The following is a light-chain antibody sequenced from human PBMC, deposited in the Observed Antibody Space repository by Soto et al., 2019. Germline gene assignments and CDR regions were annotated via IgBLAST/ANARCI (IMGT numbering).Light chain of an antibody. J-gene: IGKJ1*01. CDR3: QQYGSLPPVT. Sequence: IVVTQSPFTVSLSPRERATLSCRAIQSVSSSYLAWYQQKPGQAPRLLIYGASSRATGIPDRFSGSGSGTDFTLTISRLEPEDFAVYYCQQYGSLPPVTFGQGTKV. CDR1: QSVSSSY. CDR2: GAS. V-gene: IGKV3-20*01.